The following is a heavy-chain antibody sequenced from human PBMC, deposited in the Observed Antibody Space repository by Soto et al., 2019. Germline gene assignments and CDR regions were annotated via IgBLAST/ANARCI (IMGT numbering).Heavy chain of an antibody. D-gene: IGHD3-9*01. Sequence: QVQLVQSGAEVKKPGASVKVSCKASGYTFTRYAMHWVRQAPGQRLEWMGWINTGNGNKKYSQKLQGRVTITRDTSASTAYMKLTSLRSEDTAVYYFARSQARLGLATDYYFPADYWYFDLWGRGTLVTFSS. CDR3: ARSQARLGLATDYYFPADYWYFDL. J-gene: IGHJ2*01. V-gene: IGHV1-3*04. CDR2: INTGNGNK. CDR1: GYTFTRYA.